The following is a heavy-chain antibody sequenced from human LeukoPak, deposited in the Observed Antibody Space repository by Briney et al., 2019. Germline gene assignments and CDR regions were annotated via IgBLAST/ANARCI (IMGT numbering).Heavy chain of an antibody. CDR3: ARGPSIGYCSGGSCYGFYYYGMDV. D-gene: IGHD2-15*01. J-gene: IGHJ6*04. CDR2: INHSGST. Sequence: SETLSLTCAVYGGSFSGYYWSWIRQPPGKGLEWIGEINHSGSTNYNPSLKSRVTISVDTSKNQFSLKLSSVTAAGTAVYYCARGPSIGYCSGGSCYGFYYYGMDVWGKGTTVTVSS. CDR1: GGSFSGYY. V-gene: IGHV4-34*01.